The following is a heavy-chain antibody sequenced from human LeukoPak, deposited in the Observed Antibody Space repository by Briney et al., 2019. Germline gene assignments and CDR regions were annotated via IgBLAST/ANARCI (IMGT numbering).Heavy chain of an antibody. Sequence: GGSLRLSCAASGFAFSSHAMSWVRQAPGKGLVWVSRIKSDGSDTRYADSVKGRFTISRDNAKNTLYLQMNSLRAEDTAVYYCARGYSSGLHFDYWGQGTLVTVSS. V-gene: IGHV3-74*01. D-gene: IGHD6-19*01. CDR2: IKSDGSDT. J-gene: IGHJ4*02. CDR1: GFAFSSHA. CDR3: ARGYSSGLHFDY.